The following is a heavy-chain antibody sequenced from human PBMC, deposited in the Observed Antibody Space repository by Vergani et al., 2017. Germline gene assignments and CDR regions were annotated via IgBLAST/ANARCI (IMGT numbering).Heavy chain of an antibody. CDR3: AKGSIAVAGTFDY. D-gene: IGHD6-19*01. Sequence: EVQLLESGGGLVQPGGSLRLSCAASGFTFSNAWMSWVRQAPGKGLEWVGRIKSKTDGGTTDYAAPVKGRFTISRDDSKNTLYLQMNSLRAEDTAVYYCAKGSIAVAGTFDYWGQGTLVTVSS. J-gene: IGHJ4*02. CDR1: GFTFSNAW. V-gene: IGHV3-15*01. CDR2: IKSKTDGGTT.